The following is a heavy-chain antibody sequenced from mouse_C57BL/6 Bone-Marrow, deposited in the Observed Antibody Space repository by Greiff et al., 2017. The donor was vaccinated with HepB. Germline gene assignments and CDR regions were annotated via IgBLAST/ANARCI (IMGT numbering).Heavy chain of an antibody. V-gene: IGHV1-59*01. J-gene: IGHJ3*01. D-gene: IGHD2-3*01. CDR3: ARYDDGTCWFAY. CDR2: IDPSDSYT. Sequence: QVQLQQPGAELVRPGTSVKLSCKASGYTFTSYWMHWVKQRPGQGLEWIGVIDPSDSYTNYNQKFKGKATLTVDTSSSTAYMQLSSLTSEDSAVYYCARYDDGTCWFAYWGQGTLVTVSA. CDR1: GYTFTSYW.